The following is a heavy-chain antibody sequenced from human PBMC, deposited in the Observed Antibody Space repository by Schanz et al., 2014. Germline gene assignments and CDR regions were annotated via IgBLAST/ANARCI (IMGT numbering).Heavy chain of an antibody. CDR2: IAYDGSRK. CDR1: GFTFSAFG. V-gene: IGHV3-30*02. CDR3: AKYGTGKGVSFEY. J-gene: IGHJ4*02. Sequence: HVQLVESGGGVVQPGGSLRLSCAASGFTFSAFGMHWVRQAPGKGLDWVAFIAYDGSRKYYGDSVRGRFTISRDNAKNSLYLQMNSLTAEDTAVYYCAKYGTGKGVSFEYWGQGTLVTVSS. D-gene: IGHD1-26*01.